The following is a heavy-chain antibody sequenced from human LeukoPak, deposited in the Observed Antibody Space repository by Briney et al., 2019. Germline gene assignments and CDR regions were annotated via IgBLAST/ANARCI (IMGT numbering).Heavy chain of an antibody. CDR2: ISSSSSTI. V-gene: IGHV3-48*04. J-gene: IGHJ4*02. D-gene: IGHD3-22*01. CDR3: ARDIYYDSSGYYGSVY. CDR1: GFTFSSYS. Sequence: GGSLRLSCAASGFTFSSYSMNWVRQAPAKGLEWVSYISSSSSTIYYADSVKGRFTISRDNAKNSLYLQMNSLRAEDTAVYYCARDIYYDSSGYYGSVYWGQGTLVTVSS.